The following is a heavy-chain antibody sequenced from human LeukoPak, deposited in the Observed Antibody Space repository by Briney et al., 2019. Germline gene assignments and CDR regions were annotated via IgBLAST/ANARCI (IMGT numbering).Heavy chain of an antibody. CDR1: GFTVSSDH. D-gene: IGHD4-17*01. CDR3: ARAGPTVTHAEYFQH. V-gene: IGHV3-66*01. Sequence: PGGSLRLSCAASGFTVSSDHMSWVRQAPGKGLEWLSVIYSGGSTYYADSVKGRFTISRDNSKNTLYLQMNSLRAEDTAVYYCARAGPTVTHAEYFQHWGQGTLVTVSS. J-gene: IGHJ1*01. CDR2: IYSGGST.